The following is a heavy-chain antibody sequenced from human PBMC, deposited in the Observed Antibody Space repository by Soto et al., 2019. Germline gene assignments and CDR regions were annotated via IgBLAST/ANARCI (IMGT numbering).Heavy chain of an antibody. D-gene: IGHD3-10*01. CDR2: IYNSGNT. Sequence: SETLSLTCTVSGGSITTYCWSWIRQPPGKGLEWIGYIYNSGNTNYNPSLKSRVTISVDTSKNQFSLKLRSVTAADTAIYYCATGSGSYLFDLWGPGTLVTVSS. CDR1: GGSITTYC. CDR3: ATGSGSYLFDL. J-gene: IGHJ4*02. V-gene: IGHV4-59*01.